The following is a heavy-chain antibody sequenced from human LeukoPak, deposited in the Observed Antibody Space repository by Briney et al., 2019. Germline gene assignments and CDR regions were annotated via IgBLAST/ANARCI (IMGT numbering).Heavy chain of an antibody. J-gene: IGHJ4*02. D-gene: IGHD3-22*01. CDR1: GGSISSYY. V-gene: IGHV4-59*08. CDR3: ARLSSGYKTNFDY. CDR2: IYYSGST. Sequence: SETLSLTCTVSGGSISSYYWSWIRQPPGKGLEWIGYIYYSGSTNYNPSLKSRVTISVDTSKNQFSLKLSSVTAAHTAVYYCARLSSGYKTNFDYWGQRTLVTVSS.